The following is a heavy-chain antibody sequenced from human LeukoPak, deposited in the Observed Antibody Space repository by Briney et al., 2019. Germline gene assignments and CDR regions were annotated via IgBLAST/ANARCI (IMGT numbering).Heavy chain of an antibody. CDR3: ARGPTLYCSGGSCYGY. Sequence: PSETLSLTCTVSGGSISSGGYYWSWIRQHPGKGLEWIGYIYYSGSTYYNPSLKSRVTISVDTSKNQFSLKLSSVTAADTAVYYCARGPTLYCSGGSCYGYWGQGTLVTVSS. J-gene: IGHJ4*02. CDR2: IYYSGST. V-gene: IGHV4-31*03. D-gene: IGHD2-15*01. CDR1: GGSISSGGYY.